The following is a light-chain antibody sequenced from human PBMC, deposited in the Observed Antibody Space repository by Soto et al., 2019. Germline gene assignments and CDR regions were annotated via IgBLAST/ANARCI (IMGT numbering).Light chain of an antibody. J-gene: IGLJ1*01. CDR2: EVS. V-gene: IGLV2-8*01. CDR3: SSYAGSNNLRDV. CDR1: SSGVCGYNY. Sequence: QSALTQPPSASGSPGQSVTISCTGTSSGVCGYNYVSWYQQHPVKAPKLMIYEVSKRPSGVPDRFSGSKSGNTASLTVSGLQAEDEADYYCSSYAGSNNLRDVFGTGTKLTVL.